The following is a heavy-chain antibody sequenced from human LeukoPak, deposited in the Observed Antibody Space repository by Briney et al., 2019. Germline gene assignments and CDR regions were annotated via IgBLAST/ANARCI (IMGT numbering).Heavy chain of an antibody. CDR1: GGSINSGDYY. J-gene: IGHJ6*03. CDR3: AREKPPVPAARYYYYYMDV. Sequence: SETLSLTCTVSGGSINSGDYYWVWIRQPPGKGLEWIGSIYYSGSTSYNPSLKSRVTMTVDTSKSQFSLKLSSVTAAQTAVYYCAREKPPVPAARYYYYYMDVWGKGTTVTVSS. D-gene: IGHD2-2*01. V-gene: IGHV4-39*07. CDR2: IYYSGST.